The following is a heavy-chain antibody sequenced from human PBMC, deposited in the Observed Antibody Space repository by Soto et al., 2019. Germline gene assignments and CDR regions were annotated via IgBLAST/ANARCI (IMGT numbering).Heavy chain of an antibody. CDR3: ARFGSGVYATYGMDV. V-gene: IGHV4-4*02. CDR1: GGSISSSNW. D-gene: IGHD2-8*01. Sequence: SETLSLTCAVSGGSISSSNWWSWVRQPPGRGLEWIGEIYHSGSTNYNPSLKSRVTISVDKSKNQFSLKLSSVTAADTAVYYCARFGSGVYATYGMDVWGQGTTVTVSS. J-gene: IGHJ6*02. CDR2: IYHSGST.